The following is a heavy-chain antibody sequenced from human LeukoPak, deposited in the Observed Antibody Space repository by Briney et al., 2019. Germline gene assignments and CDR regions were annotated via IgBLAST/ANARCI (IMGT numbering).Heavy chain of an antibody. CDR1: GGSFSGYY. CDR3: ARGYRGLYYYDSSGYYPDY. V-gene: IGHV4-34*01. D-gene: IGHD3-22*01. J-gene: IGHJ4*02. Sequence: PSETLSLTCAVYGGSFSGYYWSWIRQPPGKGLEWIGEINHSGSTNYNPSLKSRVTISVDTSKNQFSLKLSSVTAADTAVYHCARGYRGLYYYDSSGYYPDYWGQGTLVTVSS. CDR2: INHSGST.